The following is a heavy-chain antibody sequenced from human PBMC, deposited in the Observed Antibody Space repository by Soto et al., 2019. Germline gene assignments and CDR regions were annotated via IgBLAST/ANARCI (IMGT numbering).Heavy chain of an antibody. CDR2: IYPGDSDT. CDR1: GYSFTSYW. J-gene: IGHJ6*02. CDR3: ARRNGITGFLGGMDV. Sequence: VASQKISFKGSGYSFTSYWIGWVRQMPGKGLEWMGIIYPGDSDTRYSPSFQGQVTISADKSISTAYLQWSSLKASDTAMYYCARRNGITGFLGGMDVWGQGPTVTVSS. V-gene: IGHV5-51*01. D-gene: IGHD1-20*01.